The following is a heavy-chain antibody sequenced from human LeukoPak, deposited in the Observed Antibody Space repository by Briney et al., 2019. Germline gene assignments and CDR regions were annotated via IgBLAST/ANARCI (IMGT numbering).Heavy chain of an antibody. CDR1: GGSISGYY. V-gene: IGHV4-39*07. CDR3: TRAASSGPLFTYHMDV. CDR2: IYYTGSS. J-gene: IGHJ6*03. D-gene: IGHD3-22*01. Sequence: SETLSLTCTVSGGSISGYYWGFVRQTPGKGLEWMWSIYYTGSSHFNPSLKSRATISVDTSNNQFSLKLTSVTAADTAVYYCTRAASSGPLFTYHMDVWGKGTTVTVSS.